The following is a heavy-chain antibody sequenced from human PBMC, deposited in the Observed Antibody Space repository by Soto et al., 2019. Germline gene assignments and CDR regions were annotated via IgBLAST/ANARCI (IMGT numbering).Heavy chain of an antibody. D-gene: IGHD4-17*01. CDR3: ATTTVNRVFYYYGMHV. CDR2: ISDTGGST. Sequence: GGSLRLSCAASGFTFSIYAMNWVRQAPGKGLEWVSSISDTGGSTYYADSVKGRFTISRDNSKNTLYLQMNSLRAEDTAVYYCATTTVNRVFYYYGMHVWGPGTTLTVYS. V-gene: IGHV3-23*01. J-gene: IGHJ6*02. CDR1: GFTFSIYA.